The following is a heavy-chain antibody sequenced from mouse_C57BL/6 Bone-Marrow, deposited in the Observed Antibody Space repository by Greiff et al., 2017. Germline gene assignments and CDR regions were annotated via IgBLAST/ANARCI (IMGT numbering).Heavy chain of an antibody. Sequence: VQLKQPGAELVRPGASVKLSCTASGFNIKDDYMHWVKQRPEQGLEWIGWIDPENGDTEYASKFQGKATITADTSSNTAYLQLSSLTSEDTAVYYCTTWDGYYWGQGTTLTVSS. D-gene: IGHD2-3*01. V-gene: IGHV14-4*01. CDR1: GFNIKDDY. CDR2: IDPENGDT. CDR3: TTWDGYY. J-gene: IGHJ2*01.